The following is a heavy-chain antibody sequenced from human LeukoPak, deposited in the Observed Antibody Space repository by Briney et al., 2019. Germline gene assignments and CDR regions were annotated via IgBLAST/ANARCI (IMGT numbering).Heavy chain of an antibody. CDR1: GHSFTNFW. CDR3: ARHSSSSTYYYGMDV. Sequence: GESLKISCKGSGHSFTNFWIVWVRQMPGKGLEWMGIIYPGDSDTRYSPSFQGQVTISADKSISTAYLQWSSLKASDTAMYYCARHSSSSTYYYGMDVWGQGTTVTVSS. CDR2: IYPGDSDT. D-gene: IGHD6-6*01. J-gene: IGHJ6*02. V-gene: IGHV5-51*01.